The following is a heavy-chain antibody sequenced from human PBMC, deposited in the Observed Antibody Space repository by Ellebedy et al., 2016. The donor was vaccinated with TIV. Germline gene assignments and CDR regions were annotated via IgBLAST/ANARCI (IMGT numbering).Heavy chain of an antibody. J-gene: IGHJ3*02. CDR2: ISGSSLTI. CDR1: GFTFTPYA. CDR3: ARDMAWGNERVNDALDI. Sequence: GGSLRLSCAASGFTFTPYAINWVRQAPGKGLEWLSYISGSSLTIYYADSVKGRFTISRDNAENSLYLQMTSLRAEDTALYYCARDMAWGNERVNDALDIWGQGTMVIVSP. V-gene: IGHV3-48*04. D-gene: IGHD7-27*01.